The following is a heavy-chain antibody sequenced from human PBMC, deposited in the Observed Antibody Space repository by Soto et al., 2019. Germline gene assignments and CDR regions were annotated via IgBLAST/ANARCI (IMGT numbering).Heavy chain of an antibody. Sequence: QITLKESGPALVKPTQTLTLTRTFSGFSLSSIGVAVGWIRQPPRKALEWVALLYWNDDRRYSPSPKSRLTITKDTSKNQVVLTMTNMDPADTATYYCAHSASVPWCYYFDSWGQGTLVTVSS. D-gene: IGHD2-8*02. CDR2: LYWNDDR. CDR1: GFSLSSIGVA. J-gene: IGHJ4*02. CDR3: AHSASVPWCYYFDS. V-gene: IGHV2-5*01.